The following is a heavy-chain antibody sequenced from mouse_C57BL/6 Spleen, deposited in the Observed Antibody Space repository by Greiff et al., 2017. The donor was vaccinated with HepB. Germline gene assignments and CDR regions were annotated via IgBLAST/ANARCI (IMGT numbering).Heavy chain of an antibody. D-gene: IGHD1-1*01. Sequence: VQLKESGPVLVKPGASVKMSCKASGYTFIDYYMNWVKQSHGKSLEWIGVINPYNGGTSYNQKFKGKATLTVDKSSSTAYIELNSLTSEDSAVYYCARSDYGSSFLFDYWGQGTTLTVSS. CDR2: INPYNGGT. CDR1: GYTFIDYY. V-gene: IGHV1-19*01. CDR3: ARSDYGSSFLFDY. J-gene: IGHJ2*01.